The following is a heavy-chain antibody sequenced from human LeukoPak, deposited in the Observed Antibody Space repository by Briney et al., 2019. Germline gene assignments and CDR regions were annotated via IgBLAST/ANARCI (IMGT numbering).Heavy chain of an antibody. CDR3: ARHKLGTVAGFYFDY. J-gene: IGHJ4*02. D-gene: IGHD6-19*01. Sequence: SETLSLARTVSSGSISSSSYYWGWIRQPPGKGLEWIGSIYYSGSTYYNPSLKSRVTISVDTSKNQFSLKLSPVTAAETAVYYCARHKLGTVAGFYFDYWGQGTLVTVSS. V-gene: IGHV4-39*01. CDR2: IYYSGST. CDR1: SGSISSSSYY.